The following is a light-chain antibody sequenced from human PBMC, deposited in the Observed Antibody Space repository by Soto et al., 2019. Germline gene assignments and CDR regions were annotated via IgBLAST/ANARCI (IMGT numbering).Light chain of an antibody. CDR2: KAS. J-gene: IGKJ1*01. V-gene: IGKV1-5*03. CDR1: QSISSW. Sequence: IQMTQSPSTLSASVGDRVTITCRASQSISSWLAWYQQKPGKAPTLLIYKASSLESGVPSRFSGSGSGTEFTLTISSLQPDDFATYYCQQYNSYSPWTFGQGTKV. CDR3: QQYNSYSPWT.